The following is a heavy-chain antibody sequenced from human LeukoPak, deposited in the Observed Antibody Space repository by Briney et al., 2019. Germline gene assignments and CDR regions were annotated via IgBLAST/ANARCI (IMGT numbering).Heavy chain of an antibody. CDR1: GDSFTSYW. J-gene: IGHJ3*02. CDR2: IFPGDSDT. Sequence: GESLKISCKGSGDSFTSYWIGWVRQMPGKGLERMGIIFPGDSDTRYKRSFQGQVAISAGKSISTAYLQWSSLKASDTAMYYCTRQLYSSGWFAFDIWGQGTMVTVSS. D-gene: IGHD6-19*01. V-gene: IGHV5-51*01. CDR3: TRQLYSSGWFAFDI.